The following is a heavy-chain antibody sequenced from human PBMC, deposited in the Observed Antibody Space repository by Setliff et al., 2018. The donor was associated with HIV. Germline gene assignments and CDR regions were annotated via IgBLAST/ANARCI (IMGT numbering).Heavy chain of an antibody. CDR3: VRVFDRWLLDAFDI. V-gene: IGHV4-30-4*08. J-gene: IGHJ3*02. Sequence: SETLSLTCTVSGGSISSGDYYWSWIRQPPGKGLEWIGYIYYSGSTYYNPSLKSRVTISVDTSKNQFSLKLSSVTAADTAVYYCVRVFDRWLLDAFDIWGQGTMVTVSS. CDR1: GGSISSGDYY. D-gene: IGHD2-15*01. CDR2: IYYSGST.